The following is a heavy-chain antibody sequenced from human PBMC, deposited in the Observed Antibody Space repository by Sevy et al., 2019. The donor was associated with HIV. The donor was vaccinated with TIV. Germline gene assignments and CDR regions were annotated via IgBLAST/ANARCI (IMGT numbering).Heavy chain of an antibody. CDR2: IKQDGSEK. V-gene: IGHV3-7*03. J-gene: IGHJ6*02. Sequence: GGSLRLSCAASGFTFSSYWMSWVRQAPGKGLEWVANIKQDGSEKYYVDSVKGRFTISRDNAKNSLYPQMNSLRAEDTAVYYCARGSQVGATTFGMDVWGQGTTVTVSS. CDR1: GFTFSSYW. CDR3: ARGSQVGATTFGMDV. D-gene: IGHD1-26*01.